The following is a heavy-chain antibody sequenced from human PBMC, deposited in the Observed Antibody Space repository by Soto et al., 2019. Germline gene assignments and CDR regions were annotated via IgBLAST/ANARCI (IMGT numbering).Heavy chain of an antibody. CDR1: GGSFSGYY. CDR2: INHSGST. CDR3: ARGRPLYYYDSSRFGY. D-gene: IGHD3-22*01. Sequence: PSETLSLTCAVYGGSFSGYYWSWIRQPPGKGLEWIGEINHSGSTNYNPSLKSRVTISVDTSKNQFSLKLSSVTAADTAVYYCARGRPLYYYDSSRFGYPGQPTLVTVSS. J-gene: IGHJ4*02. V-gene: IGHV4-34*01.